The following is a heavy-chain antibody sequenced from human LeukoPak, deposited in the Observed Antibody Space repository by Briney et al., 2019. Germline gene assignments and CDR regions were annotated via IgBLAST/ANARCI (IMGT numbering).Heavy chain of an antibody. CDR2: FDPEDGET. J-gene: IGHJ6*02. CDR1: GYTLTELS. D-gene: IGHD2-2*01. Sequence: GASVKVSCKVSGYTLTELSMHWVRQAPGKGLEWMGGFDPEDGETIYAQKFQGRVTMTRNTSISTAYMELSSLRSEDTAVYYCARGGAMGMDVWGQGTTVTVSS. V-gene: IGHV1-24*01. CDR3: ARGGAMGMDV.